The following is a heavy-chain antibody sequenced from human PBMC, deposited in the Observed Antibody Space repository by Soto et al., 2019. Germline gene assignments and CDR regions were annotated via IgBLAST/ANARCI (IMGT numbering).Heavy chain of an antibody. D-gene: IGHD6-13*01. CDR1: GFTISSYG. J-gene: IGHJ4*02. CDR2: IWYDGSNK. CDR3: ARELIAAATYYFDY. V-gene: IGHV3-33*01. Sequence: GRSLRLSCAASGFTISSYGMHWVRQAPGKGLEWVAVIWYDGSNKYYADSVKGRFTISRDNSKNTLYLQMNSLRAEDTAVYYCARELIAAATYYFDYWGQGTLVTVSS.